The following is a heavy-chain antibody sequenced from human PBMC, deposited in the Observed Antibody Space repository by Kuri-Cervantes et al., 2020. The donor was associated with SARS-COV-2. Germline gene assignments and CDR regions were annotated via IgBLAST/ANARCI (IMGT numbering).Heavy chain of an antibody. Sequence: LRLACSVSDSSITTSTYDWGRFRQPPGKGLEWSGNMFHGRSTLYNPSLKRRVTIFVNTSENQFTRRLTTVNASDTAVYYCAALGRIQMWSIRYWGRGTLVTVSS. CDR3: AALGRIQMWSIRY. CDR1: DSSITTSTYD. D-gene: IGHD5-18*01. J-gene: IGHJ4*02. V-gene: IGHV4-39*01. CDR2: MFHGRST.